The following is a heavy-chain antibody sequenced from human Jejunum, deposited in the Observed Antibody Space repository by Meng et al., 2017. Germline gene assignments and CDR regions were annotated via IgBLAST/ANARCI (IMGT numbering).Heavy chain of an antibody. CDR1: GFTFSTYW. CDR2: INQDGSEK. CDR3: ARHNVAGFDY. V-gene: IGHV3-7*01. J-gene: IGHJ4*02. D-gene: IGHD6-19*01. Sequence: RGSLRLSCAASGFTFSTYWMSWVRQAPGKGLEWVANINQDGSEKYYVDSVKGRFTISRDNAKNSLYVQMNSLRVEDTAVYYCARHNVAGFDYWGQGTLVTVSS.